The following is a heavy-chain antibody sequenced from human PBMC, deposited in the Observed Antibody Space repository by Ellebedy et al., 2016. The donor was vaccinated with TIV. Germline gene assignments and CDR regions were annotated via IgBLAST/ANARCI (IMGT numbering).Heavy chain of an antibody. J-gene: IGHJ4*02. CDR1: GGSFSDYY. CDR2: INHRGST. Sequence: SETLSLXXAVYGGSFSDYYWSWVRQPPGKGLEWIGEINHRGSTNYNPFLKSRVTISVDTSKNQFSLKLTSVTAADTAVYYCARAGPTVTTLDLDSWGQGTLVTVSS. V-gene: IGHV4-34*01. D-gene: IGHD4-17*01. CDR3: ARAGPTVTTLDLDS.